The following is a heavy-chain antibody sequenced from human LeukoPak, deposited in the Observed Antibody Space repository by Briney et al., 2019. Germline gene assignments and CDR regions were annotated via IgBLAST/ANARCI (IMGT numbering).Heavy chain of an antibody. CDR1: SGSISTSNYY. D-gene: IGHD1-26*01. V-gene: IGHV4-39*07. CDR2: IFYSGST. Sequence: SETLSLTCTVSSGSISTSNYYWGRVRQPPGQALEWIGNIFYSGSTYYNPSLKRRVTISVDTTNNQFSLKLSSVTAAETAVYDCARGFQGGSQDYWGQGTLVTVSS. J-gene: IGHJ4*02. CDR3: ARGFQGGSQDY.